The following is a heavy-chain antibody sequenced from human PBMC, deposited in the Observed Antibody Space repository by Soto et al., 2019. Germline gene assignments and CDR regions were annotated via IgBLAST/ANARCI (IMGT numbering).Heavy chain of an antibody. Sequence: QVQLVQSGAEVKKPGASVKVSCKASGYTFTRYAMHWVRQAPGKGLEWMGWINTGNGNSHYSQKFQGRVTFTRDTSATTVYMELSSLRSEDTAVYFCARNVDYFDPWGQGTLVTVSS. D-gene: IGHD4-17*01. CDR2: INTGNGNS. J-gene: IGHJ5*01. V-gene: IGHV1-3*04. CDR3: ARNVDYFDP. CDR1: GYTFTRYA.